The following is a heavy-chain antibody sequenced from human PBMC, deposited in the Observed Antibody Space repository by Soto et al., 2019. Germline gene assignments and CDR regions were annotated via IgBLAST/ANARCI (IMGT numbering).Heavy chain of an antibody. V-gene: IGHV3-23*01. CDR3: ARSRSAMADGMNV. CDR2: IRIGPGIT. J-gene: IGHJ6*02. Sequence: QPGGSLRLSCEVSGVNFRGYAMSWARQAPGKGLEWVSGIRIGPGITYYADSVKGRFTISSDISRKTVYLQMNNLRGEDTALYFCARSRSAMADGMNVWGQGTTVTVSS. D-gene: IGHD5-18*01. CDR1: GVNFRGYA.